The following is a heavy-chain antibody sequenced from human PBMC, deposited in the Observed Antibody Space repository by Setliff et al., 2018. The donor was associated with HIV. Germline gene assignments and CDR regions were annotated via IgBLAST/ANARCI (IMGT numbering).Heavy chain of an antibody. Sequence: PGGSLRLSCAASGFNFNTYSMNWVRQAPGRGLESVASISSSGTYIYYADSLKGRITISRDNTKNSLYLQIDSLRAEDTAIYYCTRDSLLEWSRYGYKDVWGKGTTVTVSS. CDR1: GFNFNTYS. D-gene: IGHD3-3*01. V-gene: IGHV3-21*01. CDR2: ISSSGTYI. CDR3: TRDSLLEWSRYGYKDV. J-gene: IGHJ6*03.